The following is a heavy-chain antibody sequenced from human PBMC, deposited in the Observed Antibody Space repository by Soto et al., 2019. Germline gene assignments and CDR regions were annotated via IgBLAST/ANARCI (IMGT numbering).Heavy chain of an antibody. CDR2: IRSKINSYAT. Sequence: AGGSLRLSWAVSGFTFSGSAMHWVRQPSGKGLEWVGRIRSKINSYATAYAASVCGRFTISRDDSTNTAYLHMDSLRSEDTFRYYCIILGSGGKYPMGYWGQGTLVTVSS. V-gene: IGHV3-73*01. J-gene: IGHJ4*02. CDR1: GFTFSGSA. CDR3: IILGSGGKYPMGY. D-gene: IGHD2-15*01.